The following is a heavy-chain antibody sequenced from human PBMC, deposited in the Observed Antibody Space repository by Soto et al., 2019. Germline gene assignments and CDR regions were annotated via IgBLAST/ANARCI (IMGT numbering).Heavy chain of an antibody. J-gene: IGHJ3*02. CDR1: GFTFSSYG. V-gene: IGHV3-30*18. D-gene: IGHD3-22*01. Sequence: QVQLVESGGGVVQPGRSLRLSCAASGFTFSSYGMHWVRQAPGKGLEWVAVISYDGSNKYYADSVKGRFTISRDNSKNTLYLQMNSLRAEDTAVYYCAKDPYDYDSSDDAFDIWGQGTMVTVSS. CDR3: AKDPYDYDSSDDAFDI. CDR2: ISYDGSNK.